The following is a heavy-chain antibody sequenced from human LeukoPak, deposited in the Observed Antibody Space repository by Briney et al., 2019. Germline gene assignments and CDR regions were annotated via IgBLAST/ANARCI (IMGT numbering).Heavy chain of an antibody. CDR2: ISGSGGST. V-gene: IGHV3-23*01. D-gene: IGHD3-10*01. CDR3: AKDLRVRGVIPDYFDY. Sequence: GGSLRLSCAASGFTFGSYAMSWVRQAPGKGLEWVSAISGSGGSTYYADSVKGRFTISRDNSKNTLYLQMNSLRAEDTAVYYCAKDLRVRGVIPDYFDYWGQGTLVTVSS. CDR1: GFTFGSYA. J-gene: IGHJ4*02.